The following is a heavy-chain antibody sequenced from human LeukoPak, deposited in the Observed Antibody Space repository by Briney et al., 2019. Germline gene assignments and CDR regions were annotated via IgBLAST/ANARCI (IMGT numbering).Heavy chain of an antibody. CDR3: ARAERRWLQLRGAGY. D-gene: IGHD5-24*01. Sequence: GESLQISCKGSGYSFTSYWIGWVRQMPGKGLEWMGIIYPGDPDTRYSPSFQGQVTISADKSISTAYLQWSSLKASDTAMYYCARAERRWLQLRGAGYWGQGTLVTVSS. CDR1: GYSFTSYW. J-gene: IGHJ4*02. V-gene: IGHV5-51*01. CDR2: IYPGDPDT.